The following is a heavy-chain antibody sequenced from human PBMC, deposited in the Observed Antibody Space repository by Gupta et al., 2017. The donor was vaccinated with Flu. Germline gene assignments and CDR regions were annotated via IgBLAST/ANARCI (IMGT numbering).Heavy chain of an antibody. CDR2: IIPIFGTA. CDR1: GGTFSSYA. J-gene: IGHJ6*02. V-gene: IGHV1-69*01. Sequence: QVQLVQSGAEVKKPGSSVKVSCKASGGTFSSYAISWVRQAPGQGLEWMGGIIPIFGTANYAQKFQGRVTITADESTSTAYMELSSLRSEDTAVYYCARDGGVVVTATYYYGMDVWGQGTTVTVSS. D-gene: IGHD2-21*02. CDR3: ARDGGVVVTATYYYGMDV.